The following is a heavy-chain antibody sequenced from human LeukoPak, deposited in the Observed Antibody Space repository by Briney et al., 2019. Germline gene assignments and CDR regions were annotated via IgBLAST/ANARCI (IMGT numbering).Heavy chain of an antibody. CDR3: ARDRGEGYCSGGSCYAQDY. V-gene: IGHV3-30-3*01. J-gene: IGHJ4*02. D-gene: IGHD2-15*01. CDR2: ISYDGSNK. CDR1: GFTFSDYT. Sequence: GGSLRLSCAGLGFTFSDYTMTWVRQAPGKGLEWVAVISYDGSNKYYADSVKGRFTISRDNSKNTLYLQMNSLRAEDTAVYYCARDRGEGYCSGGSCYAQDYWGQGTLVTVSS.